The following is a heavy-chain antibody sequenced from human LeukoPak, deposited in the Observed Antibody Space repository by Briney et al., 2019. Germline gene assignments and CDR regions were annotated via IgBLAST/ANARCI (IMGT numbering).Heavy chain of an antibody. CDR3: ARGWYSSSWYGV. CDR1: GGSISSSNW. J-gene: IGHJ6*02. CDR2: INHSGST. V-gene: IGHV4-4*02. D-gene: IGHD6-13*01. Sequence: SETLSLTCAVSGGSISSSNWWSWIRQPPGKGLEWIGEINHSGSTNYNPSLKSRVTISVDTSKNQFSLKLSSVTAADTAVYYCARGWYSSSWYGVWGQGTTVTVSS.